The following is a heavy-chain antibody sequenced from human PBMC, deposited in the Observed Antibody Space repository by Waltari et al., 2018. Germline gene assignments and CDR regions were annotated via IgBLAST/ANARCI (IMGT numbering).Heavy chain of an antibody. V-gene: IGHV1-69*02. D-gene: IGHD2-21*02. J-gene: IGHJ4*02. Sequence: QVELVQSGAEVKKPGSSVKVSCKASGGTFSSYTISWVRQAPGQGLEWMGRIIPILGIANYAQKFQGRVTITADKSTSTAYMELSSLRSEDTAVYYCAFCGGDCAFDYWGQGTLVTVSS. CDR3: AFCGGDCAFDY. CDR2: IIPILGIA. CDR1: GGTFSSYT.